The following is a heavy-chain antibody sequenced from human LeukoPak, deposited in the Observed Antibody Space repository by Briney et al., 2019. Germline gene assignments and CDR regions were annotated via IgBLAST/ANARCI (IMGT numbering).Heavy chain of an antibody. CDR3: ASGAADGYNFGYDY. J-gene: IGHJ4*02. V-gene: IGHV4-59*12. D-gene: IGHD5-24*01. CDR2: IHSSGSA. Sequence: SETLSLTCTVSGASLNDYYWSWIRQPPGKALEWIGFIHSSGSANSNPSLTSRVTISIDTSKNQFSLNLRSLTAADTAVYFCASGAADGYNFGYDYWGQGTLAAVSS. CDR1: GASLNDYY.